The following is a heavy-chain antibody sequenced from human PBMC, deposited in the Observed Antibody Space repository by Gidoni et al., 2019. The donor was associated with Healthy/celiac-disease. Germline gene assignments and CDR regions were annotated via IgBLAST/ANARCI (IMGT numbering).Heavy chain of an antibody. CDR3: ARRGDGYTGGKSFDY. J-gene: IGHJ4*02. CDR2: IYPGDSVT. D-gene: IGHD5-12*01. CDR1: GYSFTSYW. Sequence: EVQLVQSGAEVKKPGESLKISCKGSGYSFTSYWIGWVRQWPGKGLEWMGIIYPGDSVTRNSPSFQGQVTITSDKSISTAYLQWSSLKASDTAMYYCARRGDGYTGGKSFDYWGQGTLVTVSS. V-gene: IGHV5-51*01.